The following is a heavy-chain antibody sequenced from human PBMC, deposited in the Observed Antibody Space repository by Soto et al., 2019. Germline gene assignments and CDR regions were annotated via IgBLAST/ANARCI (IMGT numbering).Heavy chain of an antibody. D-gene: IGHD3-10*01. V-gene: IGHV4-30-4*01. J-gene: IGHJ3*02. Sequence: QVQLRESGPGLVKPSQTLSRTCTVSGGSISSGDYYWTWLRQPPGKGLQWIGYIYHGGNIYYNPSLRGRLTISLDRSKRQFSLKLSSVTAADTAVYYCARTITLSDDAFDIWGQGTMVTVSS. CDR1: GGSISSGDYY. CDR3: ARTITLSDDAFDI. CDR2: IYHGGNI.